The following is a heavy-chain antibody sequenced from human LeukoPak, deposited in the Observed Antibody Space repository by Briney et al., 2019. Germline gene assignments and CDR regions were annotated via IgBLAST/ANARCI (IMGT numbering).Heavy chain of an antibody. V-gene: IGHV1-69*06. D-gene: IGHD4-17*01. J-gene: IGHJ6*02. CDR2: IIPIFGTA. Sequence: GASVKVSCKASGGTFSSYAISWVRQAPGQGLEWMGGIIPIFGTANYAQKFQGRVTITADKSTSTAYMELSSLRSEDTAVYYCAREGAQYGDYYYYGMDVWGQGTTVTVSS. CDR3: AREGAQYGDYYYYGMDV. CDR1: GGTFSSYA.